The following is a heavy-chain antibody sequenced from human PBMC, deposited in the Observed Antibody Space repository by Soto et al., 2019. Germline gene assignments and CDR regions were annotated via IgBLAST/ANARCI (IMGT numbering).Heavy chain of an antibody. CDR1: GFTFSSYA. CDR2: ISGSGGST. CDR3: AKNEARLDYYGMDV. V-gene: IGHV3-23*01. Sequence: PGGSLRLSCAASGFTFSSYAMSWVRQAPGKGLEWVSAISGSGGSTYYADSVKGRFTISRDNSKNTLYLQMNSLRAEDTAVYYCAKNEARLDYYGMDVWGQGTKVTVS. J-gene: IGHJ6*02. D-gene: IGHD1-1*01.